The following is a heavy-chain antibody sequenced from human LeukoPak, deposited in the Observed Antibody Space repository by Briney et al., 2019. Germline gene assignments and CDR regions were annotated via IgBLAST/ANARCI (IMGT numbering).Heavy chain of an antibody. CDR3: ARTDPMIPYGMDV. V-gene: IGHV1-69*04. D-gene: IGHD3-22*01. J-gene: IGHJ6*02. Sequence: SVKVSCKASGGTFSSYAISWVRQAPGQGLEWMGRIIPILGIANYAQKFQGRVTITADKSTGTAYMELSSLRSEDTAVYYCARTDPMIPYGMDVWGQGTTVTVSS. CDR2: IIPILGIA. CDR1: GGTFSSYA.